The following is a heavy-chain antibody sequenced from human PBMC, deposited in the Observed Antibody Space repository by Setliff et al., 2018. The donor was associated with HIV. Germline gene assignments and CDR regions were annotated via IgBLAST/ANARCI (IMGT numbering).Heavy chain of an antibody. CDR1: GFTFNSYA. V-gene: IGHV3-23*01. CDR2: MSGSTGDT. CDR3: AKVTGYSYAPGRYFDY. J-gene: IGHJ4*02. D-gene: IGHD5-18*01. Sequence: PGGSLRLSCAASGFTFNSYAMSWVRQAPGKGLEWVATMSGSTGDTYYADAVKGRFTISRDNSKNTLSLQMNSLRAEDTAVYYCAKVTGYSYAPGRYFDYWGQGTLVTVSS.